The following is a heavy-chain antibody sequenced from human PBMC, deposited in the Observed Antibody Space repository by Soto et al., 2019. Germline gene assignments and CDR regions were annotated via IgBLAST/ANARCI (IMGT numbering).Heavy chain of an antibody. J-gene: IGHJ4*02. D-gene: IGHD3-10*01. Sequence: HPGGSLRLSCAASGFTFSSYAMSWVRQAPGKGLEWVSAISGSGGSTYYADSVKGRFTISRDNSKKKLNLQKNSLRAEDTAVFYCSNVFMTYYYGSGSYYTWYYFDYWGQGTLVTVSS. CDR2: ISGSGGST. CDR1: GFTFSSYA. CDR3: SNVFMTYYYGSGSYYTWYYFDY. V-gene: IGHV3-23*01.